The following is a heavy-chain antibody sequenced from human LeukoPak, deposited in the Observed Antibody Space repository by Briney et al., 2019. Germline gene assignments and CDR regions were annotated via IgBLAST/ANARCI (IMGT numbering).Heavy chain of an antibody. CDR1: GFTFSDFY. CDR3: ARGYTDLGGDYAMDV. D-gene: IGHD3-10*01. CDR2: ISSSGSTI. J-gene: IGHJ6*02. Sequence: PGGSLRLSCAVSGFTFSDFYMSWIRQAPGKGLEWVSYISSSGSTISYADSVKGRFTISRDNAKNSLYLQMNSLRAEDTAVYYCARGYTDLGGDYAMDVWGQGTTVTVSS. V-gene: IGHV3-11*01.